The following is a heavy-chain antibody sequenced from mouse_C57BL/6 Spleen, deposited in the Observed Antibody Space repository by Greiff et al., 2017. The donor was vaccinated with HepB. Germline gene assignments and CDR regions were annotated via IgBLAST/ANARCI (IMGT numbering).Heavy chain of an antibody. Sequence: VQLQQSGAELVKPGASVKLSCTASGFNIKDYYMHWVKPRTEQGLEWIGRFDPEDGETKSAPKFQGKATITPDTSSNTAYPQLSSLTSEDTAVYYCAPYYSNYYDYGGQGTTVTVSS. D-gene: IGHD2-5*01. J-gene: IGHJ2*01. CDR1: GFNIKDYY. V-gene: IGHV14-2*01. CDR2: FDPEDGET. CDR3: APYYSNYYDY.